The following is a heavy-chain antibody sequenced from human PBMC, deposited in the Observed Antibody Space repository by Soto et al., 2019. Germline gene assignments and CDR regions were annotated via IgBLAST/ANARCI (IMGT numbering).Heavy chain of an antibody. CDR3: AKRVAVAGPFDY. CDR2: ISGSGGST. Sequence: VQLLESGGGLVQPGGFLRLSCAASGFTFSSYAMSWIRQAPGKGLEWVSAISGSGGSTYYADSVKGRFTISRDNSKNTLYLQMNSLRAEDTAVYYCAKRVAVAGPFDYWGQGTLVTVSS. V-gene: IGHV3-23*01. D-gene: IGHD6-19*01. CDR1: GFTFSSYA. J-gene: IGHJ4*02.